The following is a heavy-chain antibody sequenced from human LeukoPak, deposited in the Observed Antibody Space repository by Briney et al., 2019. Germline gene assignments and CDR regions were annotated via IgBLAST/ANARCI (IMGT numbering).Heavy chain of an antibody. CDR3: ARKASINYYGSGSYLFDP. D-gene: IGHD3-10*01. Sequence: SETLSLTCAVYGGSFSGYYWSWIRQPPGKGLEWNGEIHHSGSTNYNPSLKSRVTISVDTSKNQFSLKLSSVTAADTAVYYCARKASINYYGSGSYLFDPWGQGTLVTVSS. V-gene: IGHV4-34*01. CDR1: GGSFSGYY. CDR2: IHHSGST. J-gene: IGHJ5*02.